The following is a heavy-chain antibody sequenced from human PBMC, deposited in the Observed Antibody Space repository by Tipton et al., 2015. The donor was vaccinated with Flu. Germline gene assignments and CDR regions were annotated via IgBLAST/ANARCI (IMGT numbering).Heavy chain of an antibody. D-gene: IGHD1-7*01. J-gene: IGHJ5*02. Sequence: VQLVQSGPEVKKPGESLKISCKGSGFSFISYWIAWVRQMPGKGLEWMGIIYPGDSDIRYSPSFQGQVTISVDKSINIAYLQWSSLRASDTAIYYCARVRELREIWFDPWGQGTLVTVSS. CDR3: ARVRELREIWFDP. V-gene: IGHV5-51*03. CDR1: GFSFISYW. CDR2: IYPGDSDI.